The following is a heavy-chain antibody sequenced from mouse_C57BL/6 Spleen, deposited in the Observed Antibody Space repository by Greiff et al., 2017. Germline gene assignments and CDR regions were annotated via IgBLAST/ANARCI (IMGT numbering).Heavy chain of an antibody. CDR3: ARRSQASYYFDY. CDR2: INPGSGGT. D-gene: IGHD3-2*02. V-gene: IGHV1-54*01. J-gene: IGHJ2*01. CDR1: GYAFTNYL. Sequence: QVHVKQSGAELVRPGTSVKVSCKASGYAFTNYLIEWVKQRPGQGLEWIGVINPGSGGTNYNEKLKGKATLTADKSSSTAYMQLSSLTSEDSAVYFCARRSQASYYFDYWGQGTTLTVSS.